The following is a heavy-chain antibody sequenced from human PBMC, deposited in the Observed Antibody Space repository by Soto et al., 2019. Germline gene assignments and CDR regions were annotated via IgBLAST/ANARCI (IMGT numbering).Heavy chain of an antibody. D-gene: IGHD1-7*01. Sequence: SVNVYWKAAGFGFSISAVQWVRQARRQRLEWIGWIVVGSGNTNYAQKFQERVTITRDMSTSTAYMELSSLRSEDTAVYYCAAPGITGTWSPILNYWGQGTLVTVSS. CDR1: GFGFSISA. CDR2: IVVGSGNT. J-gene: IGHJ4*02. V-gene: IGHV1-58*01. CDR3: AAPGITGTWSPILNY.